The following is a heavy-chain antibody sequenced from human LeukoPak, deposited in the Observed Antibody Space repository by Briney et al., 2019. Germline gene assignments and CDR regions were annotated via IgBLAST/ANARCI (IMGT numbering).Heavy chain of an antibody. D-gene: IGHD3-10*01. CDR1: GFTVSSND. Sequence: GGSLRLSCAVSGFTVSSNDMTWVRQTPGKGLEWVSIIYSGGNTYYADAVKGRFTISRDNSKNTLFLQMNSLRAEDTAVYYCARGRRGDGYCDYWGQGTLVTVSS. CDR3: ARGRRGDGYCDY. V-gene: IGHV3-66*01. CDR2: IYSGGNT. J-gene: IGHJ4*02.